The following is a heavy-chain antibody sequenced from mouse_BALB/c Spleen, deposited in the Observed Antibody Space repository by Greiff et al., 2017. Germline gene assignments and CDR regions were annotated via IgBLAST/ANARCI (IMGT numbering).Heavy chain of an antibody. CDR1: GYTFTDYY. CDR2: INPNNGDT. CDR3: ARSDTTVVARDWYFDV. Sequence: VQLQQSGPELVKPGASVKMSCKASGYTFTDYYMKWVKQSHGKSLEWIGDINPNNGDTFYNQKFKGKATLTVDKSSSTAYMQLNSLTSEDSAVYYCARSDTTVVARDWYFDVWGAGTTVTVSS. J-gene: IGHJ1*01. V-gene: IGHV1-26*01. D-gene: IGHD1-1*01.